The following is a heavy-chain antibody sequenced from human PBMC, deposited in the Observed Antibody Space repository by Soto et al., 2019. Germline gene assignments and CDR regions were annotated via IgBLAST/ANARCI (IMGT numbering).Heavy chain of an antibody. J-gene: IGHJ4*02. CDR2: IDPNSGGT. CDR3: AVTENWNNLFDH. D-gene: IGHD1-1*01. Sequence: QVPLVQSGAEVEKPGASVKVSCKASGYSFTAYYMHWLRQAPGQGLEWMGWIDPNSGGTNYAQKFQGRVTMTRDTSISTAYMELGSLRSDDTAVYYCAVTENWNNLFDHWGQGTLVTVSS. V-gene: IGHV1-2*02. CDR1: GYSFTAYY.